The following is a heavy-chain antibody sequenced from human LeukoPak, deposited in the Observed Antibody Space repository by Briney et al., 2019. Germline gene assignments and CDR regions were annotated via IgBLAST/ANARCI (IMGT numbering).Heavy chain of an antibody. D-gene: IGHD2-15*01. CDR1: GFTFSIYA. J-gene: IGHJ4*02. CDR2: ISACGGST. Sequence: GGSLRLSCAASGFTFSIYAMSWVRQAPGKGLEWVSAISACGGSTYYADSVKGRFTISRDNSKNTLCLQMNSLRAEDTAVYYCAKGVLGYCSGGTCYLDYWGQGTLVTVSS. CDR3: AKGVLGYCSGGTCYLDY. V-gene: IGHV3-23*01.